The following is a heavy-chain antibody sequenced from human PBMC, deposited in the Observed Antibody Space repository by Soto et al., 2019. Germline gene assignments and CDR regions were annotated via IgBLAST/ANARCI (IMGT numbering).Heavy chain of an antibody. CDR1: GFSLSSTGVG. CDR2: IYWNDDK. CDR3: AHRPDDSGYFDY. J-gene: IGHJ4*02. Sequence: QITLKESGPTLLKPTQTLTLTCSFSGFSLSSTGVGVGWIRQPPGKALEWVALIYWNDDKRYSPSLKSRLTITKDTSKTQVILTVTNTDPVDTATYSCAHRPDDSGYFDYGGQGARVTSPQ. D-gene: IGHD3-22*01. V-gene: IGHV2-5*01.